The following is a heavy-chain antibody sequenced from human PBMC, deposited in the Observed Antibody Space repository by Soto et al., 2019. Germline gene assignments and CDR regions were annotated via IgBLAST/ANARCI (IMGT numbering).Heavy chain of an antibody. J-gene: IGHJ6*04. Sequence: QVQLVESGGGLVKPGGSLRLSCAASGFTFNNYYLAWIRRAPGKGLEWVSYVSGSGSSVFYTDSLKGRFTMSRDNAKRSVYLQMNSLTVEDTAVYYCARWNYLVRWPGLEVWGKGTTVTVSS. D-gene: IGHD1-7*01. CDR3: ARWNYLVRWPGLEV. CDR1: GFTFNNYY. V-gene: IGHV3-11*01. CDR2: VSGSGSSV.